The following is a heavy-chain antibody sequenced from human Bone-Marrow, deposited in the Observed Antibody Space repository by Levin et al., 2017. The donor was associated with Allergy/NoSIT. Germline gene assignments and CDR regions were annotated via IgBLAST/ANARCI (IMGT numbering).Heavy chain of an antibody. D-gene: IGHD2-21*02. CDR2: IGWNSGNI. V-gene: IGHV3-9*01. Sequence: LSLTCAASGFTFDDYAMHWVRLPPGKGLEWISGIGWNSGNIDYADSVKGRFTISRDNSKNSLYLQMNSLRPEDTAVYYCTKANRYCRGADCSRAFDIWGRGTMVIVSS. J-gene: IGHJ3*02. CDR3: TKANRYCRGADCSRAFDI. CDR1: GFTFDDYA.